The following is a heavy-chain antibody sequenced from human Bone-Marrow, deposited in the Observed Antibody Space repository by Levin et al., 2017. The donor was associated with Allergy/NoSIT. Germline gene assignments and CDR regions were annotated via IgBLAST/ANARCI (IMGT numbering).Heavy chain of an antibody. D-gene: IGHD1-26*01. Sequence: GGSLRLSCSASGFTFSNYGMHWVRQAPGKGLEWVAVIWYDGRNKYYGESVKGRLSISRDNSKSTLYLLLNSLRAEDTAVYYCATDKDRWYTGSGIFESWGPGQVVAVSS. CDR2: IWYDGRNK. V-gene: IGHV3-33*01. CDR1: GFTFSNYG. J-gene: IGHJ4*02. CDR3: ATDKDRWYTGSGIFES.